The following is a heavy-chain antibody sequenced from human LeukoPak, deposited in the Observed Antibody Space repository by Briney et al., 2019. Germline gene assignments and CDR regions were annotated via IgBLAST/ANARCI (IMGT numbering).Heavy chain of an antibody. J-gene: IGHJ4*02. CDR2: ISGSGGST. V-gene: IGHV3-23*01. Sequence: GGSLRLSCAASGFTFSNYAMTRVRQAPGKGLEWVSGISGSGGSTYYVDSVKGRFTISRDNSKNTLYLQMNSLREEDTALYFCAKNGGGQCYSHLDSWGQGNLVTVSS. CDR3: AKNGGGQCYSHLDS. D-gene: IGHD2-21*01. CDR1: GFTFSNYA.